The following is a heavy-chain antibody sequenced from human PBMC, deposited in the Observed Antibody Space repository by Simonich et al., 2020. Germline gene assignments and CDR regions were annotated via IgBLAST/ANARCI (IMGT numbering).Heavy chain of an antibody. V-gene: IGHV1-2*02. D-gene: IGHD2-21*01. Sequence: QVQLVQSGAEVKKPGASVQVSCKASGYTFTGYYMHWVRQAPGQGLEWLGWINPNSGGTNYAQKVQGRVIMTRDTSISTAYMELSRLRSDDTAVYYCARNGLVGILKAFDIWGQGTMVTVSS. J-gene: IGHJ3*02. CDR1: GYTFTGYY. CDR3: ARNGLVGILKAFDI. CDR2: INPNSGGT.